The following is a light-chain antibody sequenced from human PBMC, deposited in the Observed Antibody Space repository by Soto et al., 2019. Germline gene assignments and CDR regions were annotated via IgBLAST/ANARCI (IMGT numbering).Light chain of an antibody. CDR2: SNN. Sequence: QSVLTQPPSASGTPGQRVTISCSGSSSNIGSKDVNWYQQLPETAPKVLMYSNNQRPSGVPDRFSGSKSGISASLAISGLQSEDEADYYCAAWDDSLNGYVFGTGTKLTVL. CDR1: SSNIGSKD. J-gene: IGLJ1*01. V-gene: IGLV1-44*01. CDR3: AAWDDSLNGYV.